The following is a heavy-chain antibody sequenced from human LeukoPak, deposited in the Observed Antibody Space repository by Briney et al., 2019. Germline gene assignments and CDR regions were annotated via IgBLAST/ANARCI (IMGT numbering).Heavy chain of an antibody. V-gene: IGHV1-18*01. Sequence: ASVKVSCKASGYNFITYGFSWVRQAPGQGLEWMGWINPYHGKTKYAQKFQGRVTMTTDTSTNTAHMELRSLTSDDTAVYFCARDRIAAVVLDYWGQGTLVTVSS. CDR3: ARDRIAAVVLDY. D-gene: IGHD6-13*01. J-gene: IGHJ4*02. CDR1: GYNFITYG. CDR2: INPYHGKT.